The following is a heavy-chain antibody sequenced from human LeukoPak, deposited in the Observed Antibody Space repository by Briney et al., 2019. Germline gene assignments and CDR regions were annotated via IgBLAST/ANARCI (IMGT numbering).Heavy chain of an antibody. V-gene: IGHV3-21*01. CDR3: ARVGGDLGYFDY. CDR2: ISSSSSYI. Sequence: GGSLRLSCAASGFTFSSYSMNWVRQAPGKGLEWVSPISSSSSYINYADSVKGRFTISRDNAKNSLYLQMSSLRAEDTAVYYCARVGGDLGYFDYWGQGTLVTVSS. J-gene: IGHJ4*02. CDR1: GFTFSSYS. D-gene: IGHD3-16*01.